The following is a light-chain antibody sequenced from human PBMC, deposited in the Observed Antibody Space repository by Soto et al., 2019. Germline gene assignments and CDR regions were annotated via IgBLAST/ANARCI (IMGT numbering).Light chain of an antibody. V-gene: IGKV3-11*01. CDR2: DAS. Sequence: EIVLTQSPATLSLSPGERATLSCRASQSVSSYLAWYQQKPGQATRLLIYDASNRATGIPARFSGSGSGTXXXXXISXLEXXXXXXYYCQQRSNWPPITFGQGTRLEIK. CDR3: QQRSNWPPIT. CDR1: QSVSSY. J-gene: IGKJ5*01.